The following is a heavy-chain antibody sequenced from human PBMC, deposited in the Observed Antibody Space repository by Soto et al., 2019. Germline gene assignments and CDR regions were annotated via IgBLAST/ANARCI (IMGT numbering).Heavy chain of an antibody. Sequence: SETLSLTCTVSGGSISSYYWSWIRQPPGKGLEWIGYVYYSGSTNYNPSLKSRVTISVDTSKNQFSLKLSSVTAADTAVYYCARGDNWNYSAFDIWGQGTMVTVSS. J-gene: IGHJ3*02. CDR3: ARGDNWNYSAFDI. V-gene: IGHV4-59*01. CDR1: GGSISSYY. D-gene: IGHD1-7*01. CDR2: VYYSGST.